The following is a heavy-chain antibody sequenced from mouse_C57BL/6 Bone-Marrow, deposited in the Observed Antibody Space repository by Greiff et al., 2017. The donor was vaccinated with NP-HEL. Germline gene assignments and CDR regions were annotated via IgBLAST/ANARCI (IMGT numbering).Heavy chain of an antibody. CDR3: VRHAPDYYGSSYAYFDV. Sequence: GSLKLSCAASGFSFNTSAMHWVRQAPGKGLDWAARIRSKSNNYATYYADSVKDSFTISRDDSESMLYLQMNNLKTEDTAVYYCVRHAPDYYGSSYAYFDVWGTGTTVTVSS. J-gene: IGHJ1*03. CDR2: IRSKSNNYAT. D-gene: IGHD1-1*01. CDR1: GFSFNTSA. V-gene: IGHV10-1*01.